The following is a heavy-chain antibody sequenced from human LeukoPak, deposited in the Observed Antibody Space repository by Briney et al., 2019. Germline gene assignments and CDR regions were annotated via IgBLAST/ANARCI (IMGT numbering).Heavy chain of an antibody. J-gene: IGHJ4*02. D-gene: IGHD3-3*01. CDR1: GFTFSSYA. V-gene: IGHV3-23*01. CDR2: ISGSGGST. Sequence: GGSLRLSCAASGFTFSSYAMSWVRQAPGKGLEWVSAISGSGGSTYYADSVKGRFTISRDNSKNTLYLQMNSLRAEDMAVYYCAKDKGSHYDFWSGYYLLWGQGTLVTVSS. CDR3: AKDKGSHYDFWSGYYLL.